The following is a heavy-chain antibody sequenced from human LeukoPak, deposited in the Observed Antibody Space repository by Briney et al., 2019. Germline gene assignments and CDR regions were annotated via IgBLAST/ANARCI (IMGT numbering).Heavy chain of an antibody. CDR1: GYTFTSYY. CDR2: INPSGGGT. J-gene: IGHJ4*02. CDR3: ARGYMVRGVTPFGY. D-gene: IGHD3-10*01. V-gene: IGHV1-2*02. Sequence: ASVKVSCKASGYTFTSYYMHWVRQAPGQGLEWMGIINPSGGGTNYAQKFQGRVTMTRDTSISTAYMELSRLRSDDTAVYYCARGYMVRGVTPFGYWGQGTLVTVSS.